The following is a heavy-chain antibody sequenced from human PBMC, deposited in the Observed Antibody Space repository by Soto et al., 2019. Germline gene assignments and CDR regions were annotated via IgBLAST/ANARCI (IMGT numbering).Heavy chain of an antibody. CDR1: GFIFENFG. CDR2: ISGSGFKK. J-gene: IGHJ5*02. Sequence: GSLRLSCAASGFIFENFGMSWVRQAPGKGLEWISSISGSGFKKYYADSVKGRFTISRDNSKSTVYLELNNLSAEDTAVYHCAKNQGVELVPLATVDWFDPWGQGSVVTAPQ. V-gene: IGHV3-23*01. CDR3: AKNQGVELVPLATVDWFDP. D-gene: IGHD1-26*01.